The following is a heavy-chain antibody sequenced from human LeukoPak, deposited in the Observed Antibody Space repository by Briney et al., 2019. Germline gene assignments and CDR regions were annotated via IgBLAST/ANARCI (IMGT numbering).Heavy chain of an antibody. J-gene: IGHJ4*02. V-gene: IGHV3-21*01. Sequence: GGSLRLSCAASGFTFSSYSMNWVRQAPGKGLEWVSSISSSSSYIYYADSMKGRFTISRDNAKNSLYLQMNSLRAEDTAVYYCARRLDGYSYGYADYWGQGTLVTVSS. CDR2: ISSSSSYI. D-gene: IGHD5-18*01. CDR3: ARRLDGYSYGYADY. CDR1: GFTFSSYS.